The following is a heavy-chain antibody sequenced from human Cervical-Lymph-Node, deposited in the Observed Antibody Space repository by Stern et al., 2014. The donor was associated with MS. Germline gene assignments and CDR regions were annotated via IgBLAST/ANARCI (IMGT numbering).Heavy chain of an antibody. CDR3: ARDTSSPERSDW. CDR2: ITNVGST. CDR1: GFTVSRDY. Sequence: EVQLVEYGGGVVQPGGSLRLSCTASGFTVSRDYLMWVRQAPGKGMEWFSLITNVGSTFYTDSVKGRFTISRDDSKNTVYLHMTSLRAEDTAMYYCARDTSSPERSDWWGQGTLVTVSS. D-gene: IGHD1-1*01. V-gene: IGHV3-53*01. J-gene: IGHJ4*02.